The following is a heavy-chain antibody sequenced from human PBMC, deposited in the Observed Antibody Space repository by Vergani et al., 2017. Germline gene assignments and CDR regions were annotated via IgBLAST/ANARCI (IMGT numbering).Heavy chain of an antibody. CDR3: AREVGYSSSSGCDY. D-gene: IGHD6-6*01. CDR1: GFPFSSYA. Sequence: EVQLLESGGGLVQPGGSLRLSCAASGFPFSSYAMSWVPQAPGKGLEWVSAISGSGGSTYYADSVKGRFTISRDNSKNTLYLQMNSLRAEDTAVYYCAREVGYSSSSGCDYWGQGTLVTVSS. V-gene: IGHV3-23*01. J-gene: IGHJ4*02. CDR2: ISGSGGST.